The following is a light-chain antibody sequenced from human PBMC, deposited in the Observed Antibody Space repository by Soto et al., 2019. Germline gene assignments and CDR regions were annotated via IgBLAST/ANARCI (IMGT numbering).Light chain of an antibody. V-gene: IGLV2-8*01. CDR1: STDVGTYNY. CDR2: EVN. CDR3: SSYAASTNRDV. Sequence: QSALTQPPSASGSPGQSVTISCTGTSTDVGTYNYVSWFQQHPGKAPKLMIYEVNKRPSGVPDRFSGSKSGNTASLTVSGLQADDEADYYCSSYAASTNRDVFGTGTKLTVL. J-gene: IGLJ1*01.